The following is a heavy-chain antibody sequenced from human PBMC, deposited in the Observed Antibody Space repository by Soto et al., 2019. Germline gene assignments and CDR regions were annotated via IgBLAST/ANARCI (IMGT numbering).Heavy chain of an antibody. V-gene: IGHV1-69*13. Sequence: GASVKVSCKASGGTFSSYAISWVRQAPGQGLEWMGGIIPIFGTANYAQKFQGRVTITADESTSTAYMELSSLRSEDTAVYYCARSDIADCISTSCYWYYYYGMDVWGQGTTVTVSS. CDR3: ARSDIADCISTSCYWYYYYGMDV. CDR1: GGTFSSYA. D-gene: IGHD2-2*01. J-gene: IGHJ6*02. CDR2: IIPIFGTA.